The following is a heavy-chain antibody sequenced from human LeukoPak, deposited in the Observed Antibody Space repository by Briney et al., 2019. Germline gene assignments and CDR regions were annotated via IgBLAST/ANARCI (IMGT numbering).Heavy chain of an antibody. Sequence: GGSLRLSCAASGFTFSSYGMNWVRQAPGKGLEWVSYIRTSSSTTYYADSVKGRFTISRDNANNSLYLQMNSLRAEDTAVYYCARDYVLDYWGQGTLVTVSS. CDR2: IRTSSSTT. V-gene: IGHV3-48*01. J-gene: IGHJ4*02. CDR3: ARDYVLDY. D-gene: IGHD3-10*02. CDR1: GFTFSSYG.